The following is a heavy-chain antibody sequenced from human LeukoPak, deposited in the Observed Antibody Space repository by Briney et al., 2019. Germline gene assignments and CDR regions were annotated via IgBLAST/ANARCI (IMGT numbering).Heavy chain of an antibody. V-gene: IGHV4-34*01. CDR1: GGSFSGYY. CDR3: ARGFMGYYGSGSYYYMDV. CDR2: INHSGSTT. Sequence: SETLSLTCAVYGGSFSGYYWSWIRQPPGKGLEWIGEINHSGSTTNYNPSLKSRVTISVDTSKNQFSLKLSSVTAADTAVYYCARGFMGYYGSGSYYYMDVWGKGTTVTISS. J-gene: IGHJ6*03. D-gene: IGHD3-10*01.